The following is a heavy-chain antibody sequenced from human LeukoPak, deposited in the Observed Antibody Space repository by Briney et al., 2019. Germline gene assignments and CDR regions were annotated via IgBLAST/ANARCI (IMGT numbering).Heavy chain of an antibody. CDR2: IYYSGST. V-gene: IGHV4-59*08. CDR3: ARGTMIVVVYDAFDI. Sequence: SETLSLTCTVSGGSISSYYWSWIRQPPGKGLEWIGYIYYSGSTNYNPSLKSRVTISVDTSKNQFSLKLNSVTAADTAVYYCARGTMIVVVYDAFDIWGQGTMVTVSS. CDR1: GGSISSYY. D-gene: IGHD3-22*01. J-gene: IGHJ3*02.